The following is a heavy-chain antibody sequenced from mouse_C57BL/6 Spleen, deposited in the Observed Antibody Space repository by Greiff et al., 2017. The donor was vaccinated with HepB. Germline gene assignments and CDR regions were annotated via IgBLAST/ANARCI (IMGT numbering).Heavy chain of an antibody. CDR2: IWSGGST. D-gene: IGHD1-1*01. CDR1: GFPLTRYG. Sequence: VNLVESGPGLVQPSQSLSITCTVSGFPLTRYGVHWVLQSPGKGLGWLGGIWSGGSTDYNAAFISRLSISKDNSKSQVFFKMNSQQADDTAIYYCARRAVVSSWFAYWGKGTLVTVSA. V-gene: IGHV2-2*01. J-gene: IGHJ3*01. CDR3: ARRAVVSSWFAY.